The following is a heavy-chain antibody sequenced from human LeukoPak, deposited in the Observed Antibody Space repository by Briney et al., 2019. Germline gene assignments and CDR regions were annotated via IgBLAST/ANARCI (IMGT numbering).Heavy chain of an antibody. CDR1: GFTFSSYW. J-gene: IGHJ4*02. CDR2: INFDGSTT. V-gene: IGHV3-74*01. CDR3: GRGAGGSYYLDY. Sequence: GGSLRLSCAASGFTFSSYWMHWGRQAPGKGLVWVSRINFDGSTTNYADPVKGRFTISRDNAKNTLYLQMNSLRDEDTAVYYCGRGAGGSYYLDYWGQGALVTVSS. D-gene: IGHD1-26*01.